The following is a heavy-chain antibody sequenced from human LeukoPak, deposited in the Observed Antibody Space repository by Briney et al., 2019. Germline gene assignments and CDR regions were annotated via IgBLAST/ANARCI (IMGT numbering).Heavy chain of an antibody. CDR1: GFTFSSYE. V-gene: IGHV3-48*03. CDR3: ASFGIQLWLSY. J-gene: IGHJ4*02. CDR2: ISSSGSTI. D-gene: IGHD5-18*01. Sequence: PGGSLRLSCAAPGFTFSSYEMNWVRQAPGKGLEWVSYISSSGSTIYYADSVKGRFTISRDNAKNSLYLQMNSLRAEDTAVYYCASFGIQLWLSYWGQGTLVTVSS.